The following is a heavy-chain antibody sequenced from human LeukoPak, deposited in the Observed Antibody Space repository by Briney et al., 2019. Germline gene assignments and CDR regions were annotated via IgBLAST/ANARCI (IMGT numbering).Heavy chain of an antibody. D-gene: IGHD3-22*01. CDR2: IYYSGST. J-gene: IGHJ4*02. CDR3: ARHAVGSSGSTNGYYFDY. V-gene: IGHV4-39*01. Sequence: PSETLSLTCTVSGGSISSSSYYWGWIRQPPGKGLEWIGSIYYSGSTYYNPSLKSRVTISVDTSKNQFSLKLSSVTAADTALYFCARHAVGSSGSTNGYYFDYWGQGTLVTVSS. CDR1: GGSISSSSYY.